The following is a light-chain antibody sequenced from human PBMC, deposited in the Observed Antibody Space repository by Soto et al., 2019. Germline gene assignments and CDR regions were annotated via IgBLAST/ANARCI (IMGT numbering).Light chain of an antibody. V-gene: IGLV2-14*01. Sequence: QSALTQPASVSGSPGQSITIPCTGTSSDVGGYNYVSWYQQHPGKVPKLIIYGVSDRPSGVSNRFSGSKSGITASLTISGLQAEDEADYYCSSYTTTSTLVVFGGGTKLTVL. CDR2: GVS. CDR1: SSDVGGYNY. CDR3: SSYTTTSTLVV. J-gene: IGLJ2*01.